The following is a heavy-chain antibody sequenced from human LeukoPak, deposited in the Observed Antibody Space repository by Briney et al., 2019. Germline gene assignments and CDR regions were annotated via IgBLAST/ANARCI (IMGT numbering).Heavy chain of an antibody. J-gene: IGHJ4*02. CDR2: ISSSGST. CDR1: GFTFSDSY. CDR3: ASTSAWDTYGRPDNLDY. Sequence: KPGGSLRLSCAASGFTFSDSYMSWIRQAPGKGLEWVSYISSSGSTYFADSVKGRFTISRDNAKNSLYLQMNSLRVEDTAVYYCASTSAWDTYGRPDNLDYWGQGTLVTVSS. D-gene: IGHD5-18*01. V-gene: IGHV3-11*01.